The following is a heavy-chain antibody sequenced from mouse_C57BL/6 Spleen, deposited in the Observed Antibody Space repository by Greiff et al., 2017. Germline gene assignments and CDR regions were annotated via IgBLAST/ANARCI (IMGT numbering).Heavy chain of an antibody. CDR3: AKRGDYDYGGDY. J-gene: IGHJ4*01. CDR1: GFSLTSYG. V-gene: IGHV2-5*01. Sequence: VQLVESGPGLVQPSQSLSITCTVSGFSLTSYGVHWVRQSPGKGLEWLGVIWRGGSTDYNAAFMSRLSISKDNSKSQVFFKMNSLQADDTAIYYCAKRGDYDYGGDYWGQGTSVTVSS. D-gene: IGHD2-4*01. CDR2: IWRGGST.